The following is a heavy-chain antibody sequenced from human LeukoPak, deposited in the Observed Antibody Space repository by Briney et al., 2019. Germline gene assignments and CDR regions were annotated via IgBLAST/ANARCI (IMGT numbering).Heavy chain of an antibody. CDR3: ARDSTRGYYFDY. J-gene: IGHJ4*02. CDR2: IYYSGST. Sequence: PSETLSLTCAVYGGSFSGYYWSWIRQPPGKGLEWIGYIYYSGSTNYNPSLKSRVTISVDTSKNQFSLKLSSVTAADTAVYYCARDSTRGYYFDYWGQGTLVTVSS. V-gene: IGHV4-59*01. D-gene: IGHD2-8*02. CDR1: GGSFSGYY.